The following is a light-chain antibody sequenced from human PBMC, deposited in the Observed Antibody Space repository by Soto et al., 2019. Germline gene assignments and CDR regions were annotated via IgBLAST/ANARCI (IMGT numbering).Light chain of an antibody. CDR3: QQYSTSPLT. CDR2: GAS. J-gene: IGKJ4*01. V-gene: IGKV3-20*01. CDR1: QSLNAYY. Sequence: EIVLTQSTDTLSLSPGERATLSCRASQSLNAYYLAWYQQKPGQAPRLLIYGASNRATGIPDRFSGSESGTDFTLTISRLEPEDCAVYYCQQYSTSPLTFGGGTEVEIK.